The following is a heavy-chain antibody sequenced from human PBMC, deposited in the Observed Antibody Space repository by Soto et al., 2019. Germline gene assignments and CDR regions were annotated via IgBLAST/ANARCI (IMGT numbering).Heavy chain of an antibody. J-gene: IGHJ3*02. D-gene: IGHD3-3*01. V-gene: IGHV1-8*01. CDR1: GYTFTSYD. Sequence: GASVKVSCKASGYTFTSYDINWVRQATGQGLEWMGWMNPNSGNTGYAQKFQGRVTMTRNTSISTAYMELSSLRSEDTAVYYCARKYRGEGYDFWSGYYDEAFDIWGQGTMVTVSS. CDR3: ARKYRGEGYDFWSGYYDEAFDI. CDR2: MNPNSGNT.